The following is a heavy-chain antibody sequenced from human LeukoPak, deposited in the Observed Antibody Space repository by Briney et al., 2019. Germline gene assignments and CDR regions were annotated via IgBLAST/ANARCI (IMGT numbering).Heavy chain of an antibody. V-gene: IGHV4-4*07. J-gene: IGHJ4*02. CDR2: IHTSGRT. CDR3: ARDIVYLTDEDYG. Sequence: SETLSLTCTVSGASFNSYYWSWLRQPAGKGLEWIVRIHTSGRTDDTPSLQSRVTISIDTSQKPFSRNMSSVTAADTSIYYCARDIVYLTDEDYGWGQGTLVTVSS. D-gene: IGHD4-17*01. CDR1: GASFNSYY.